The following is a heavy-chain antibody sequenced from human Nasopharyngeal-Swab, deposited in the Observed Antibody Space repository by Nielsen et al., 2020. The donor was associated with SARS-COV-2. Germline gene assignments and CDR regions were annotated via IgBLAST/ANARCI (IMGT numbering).Heavy chain of an antibody. CDR1: GFTFSSYG. CDR3: ARESGVGELLGVSFDY. V-gene: IGHV3-33*01. CDR2: IYYDGSKK. D-gene: IGHD3-10*01. Sequence: GSLKISCAASGFTFSSYGMHWVRQAPGKGLEWVAIIYYDGSKKYYADSVNGRFTISRDNSKNTLYLQMNSLRGEDTAVYYCARESGVGELLGVSFDYWGQGTLVTVSS. J-gene: IGHJ4*02.